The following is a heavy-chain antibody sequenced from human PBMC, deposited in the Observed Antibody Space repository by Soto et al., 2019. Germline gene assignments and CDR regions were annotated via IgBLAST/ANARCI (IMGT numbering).Heavy chain of an antibody. CDR1: GFTFSSYG. V-gene: IGHV3-7*03. CDR2: ITQDGSEK. CDR3: SRDEVRVAEAGKVWWFDH. D-gene: IGHD6-13*01. Sequence: EVQLVESGGGLVQPGGSLRLSCAASGFTFSSYGMSWVRQAPGKGLEWVANITQDGSEKYYVDSVKGRFTISRDNAKNSLYLQMHRLRVRDTDMYYCSRDEVRVAEAGKVWWFDHWGQGTLVTVSS. J-gene: IGHJ5*02.